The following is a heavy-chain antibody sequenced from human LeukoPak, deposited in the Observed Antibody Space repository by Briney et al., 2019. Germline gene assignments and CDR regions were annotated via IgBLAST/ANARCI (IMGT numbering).Heavy chain of an antibody. J-gene: IGHJ6*02. V-gene: IGHV3-21*01. CDR2: ISSSSSYI. CDR1: GFTLSSYS. CDR3: ARDKDAAMVRGALLYFHYYYGMDV. Sequence: GGSLRLSCAASGFTLSSYSMNWVRQAPGKGLEWVSSISSSSSYIYYADSVKGRFTISRDNAKNSLYLQMNSLRAEDTAVYYCARDKDAAMVRGALLYFHYYYGMDVWGQGTTVTVSS. D-gene: IGHD3-10*01.